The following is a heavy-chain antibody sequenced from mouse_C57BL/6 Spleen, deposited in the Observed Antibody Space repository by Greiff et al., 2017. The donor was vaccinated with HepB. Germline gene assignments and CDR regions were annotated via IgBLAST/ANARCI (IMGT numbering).Heavy chain of an antibody. CDR2: IYPGDGDT. D-gene: IGHD1-1*01. Sequence: QVQLQQSGAELVKPGASVKISCKASGYAFSSYWMNWVKQRPGKGLEWIGQIYPGDGDTNYNGKFKGKATLTADKSSSTAYMQLSSLTSEDSAVYFCARYDYYGSSYVFDYWGQGTTLTVSS. J-gene: IGHJ2*01. CDR3: ARYDYYGSSYVFDY. V-gene: IGHV1-80*01. CDR1: GYAFSSYW.